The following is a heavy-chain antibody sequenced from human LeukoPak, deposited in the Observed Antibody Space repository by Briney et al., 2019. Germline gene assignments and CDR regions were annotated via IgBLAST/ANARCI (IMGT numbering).Heavy chain of an antibody. J-gene: IGHJ4*02. D-gene: IGHD2-21*01. CDR2: INHSGGT. Sequence: PSETLSLTCVVSGGSFSGDYLTSIRQAPGKGLEWIGDINHSGGTAYNPSLKSRASLSFDTSKNHFSLYLTSVTAADTAVYFCATFADSEPIDTWGQGTLVTVSS. V-gene: IGHV4-34*01. CDR3: ATFADSEPIDT. CDR1: GGSFSGDY.